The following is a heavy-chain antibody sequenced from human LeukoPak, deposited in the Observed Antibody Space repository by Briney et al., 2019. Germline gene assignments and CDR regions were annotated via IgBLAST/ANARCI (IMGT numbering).Heavy chain of an antibody. V-gene: IGHV1-2*06. Sequence: ASVKVSCKASGYTFTGYYMHWVRQAPGQGLEWMGRINPNSGGTNYAQKFQGRVTMTRDTSISTAYMELSRLRSDDTPVYYCARVGRGWDRYYDSSGYYFYAFDIWGQGTMVTVSS. CDR2: INPNSGGT. D-gene: IGHD3-22*01. J-gene: IGHJ3*02. CDR1: GYTFTGYY. CDR3: ARVGRGWDRYYDSSGYYFYAFDI.